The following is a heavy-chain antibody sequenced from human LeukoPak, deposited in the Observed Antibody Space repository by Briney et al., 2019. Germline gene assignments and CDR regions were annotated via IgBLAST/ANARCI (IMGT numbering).Heavy chain of an antibody. D-gene: IGHD6-19*01. V-gene: IGHV3-23*01. CDR3: ARAGVFSSGWYVDY. CDR1: GFTFSSYA. J-gene: IGHJ4*02. CDR2: ISGSGGST. Sequence: GGSLRLSCAASGFTFSSYAMSWVRQAPGKGLEWVSAISGSGGSTYYADSVKGRFTISRDNSRNTLYLQMNSLRAEDTAVYYCARAGVFSSGWYVDYWGQGTLVSVSS.